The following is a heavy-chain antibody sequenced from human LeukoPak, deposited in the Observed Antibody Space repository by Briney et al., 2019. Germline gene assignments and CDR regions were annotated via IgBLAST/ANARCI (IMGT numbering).Heavy chain of an antibody. Sequence: GGSLRLSCAASGFTVSSNYMNWVRQPPGKGLEWVSVIYSGGSTYYADSVKGRFTISRDNSMNTLYLQMDSLRAEDTAVYYCASSVFSGSPTKSFDYWGRGTLVTVSS. V-gene: IGHV3-53*01. CDR3: ASSVFSGSPTKSFDY. J-gene: IGHJ4*02. D-gene: IGHD3-10*01. CDR1: GFTVSSNY. CDR2: IYSGGST.